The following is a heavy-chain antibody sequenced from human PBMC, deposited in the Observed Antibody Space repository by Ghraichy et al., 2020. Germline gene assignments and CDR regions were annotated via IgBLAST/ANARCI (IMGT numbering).Heavy chain of an antibody. D-gene: IGHD5-18*01. CDR3: STGPRYGSE. Sequence: GGSLRLSCAASGFDFTNAWVNWVRQAPGKGLEWVARVKSKSAGETKDYAAPVKVRFTISRADSRNTLYLQMTSLKTEDTAVYYCSTGPRYGSEWGQGTLVADSS. V-gene: IGHV3-15*07. J-gene: IGHJ4*02. CDR2: VKSKSAGETK. CDR1: GFDFTNAW.